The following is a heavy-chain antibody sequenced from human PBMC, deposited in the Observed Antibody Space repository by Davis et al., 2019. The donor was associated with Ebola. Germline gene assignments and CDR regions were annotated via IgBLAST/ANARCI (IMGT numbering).Heavy chain of an antibody. D-gene: IGHD4-17*01. CDR1: GFTFSSYG. CDR3: ANDPPDYGDYYFDY. J-gene: IGHJ4*02. V-gene: IGHV3-30*18. Sequence: GGSLRLSCAASGFTFSSYGMHWVRQAPGKGLAWVAVISYDGSNKYYADSVKGRFTISRDNSKNTLYLQMNSLRAEDTAVYYCANDPPDYGDYYFDYWGQGTLVTVSS. CDR2: ISYDGSNK.